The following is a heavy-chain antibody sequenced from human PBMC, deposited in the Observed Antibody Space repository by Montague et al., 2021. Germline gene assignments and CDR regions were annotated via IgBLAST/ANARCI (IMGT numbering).Heavy chain of an antibody. J-gene: IGHJ4*02. Sequence: TLSLTCTVSGDSLSSVGYSWTWIRQPPGKGLEWIGCMYYSGSTYYNPSLKSRVTISGDTSKNHFSLRLTSVTAADTAVYYCARGRLATGDFDYWGQGTLVTVSS. CDR2: MYYSGST. D-gene: IGHD6-13*01. CDR3: ARGRLATGDFDY. V-gene: IGHV4-31*03. CDR1: GDSLSSVGYS.